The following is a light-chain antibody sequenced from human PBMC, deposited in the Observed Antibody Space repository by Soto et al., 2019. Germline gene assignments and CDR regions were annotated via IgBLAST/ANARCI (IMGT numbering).Light chain of an antibody. Sequence: EIVLTQSPGTLSLSPGERATLSCRASQSVSSSYLAWYQQKPGQAPRLLIYDASTRATGLPDRFRGSGSGTDFTLTISRLEPEDFAVYFCQQYGSSPYIFGQGTEQEIK. J-gene: IGKJ2*01. CDR2: DAS. V-gene: IGKV3-20*01. CDR1: QSVSSSY. CDR3: QQYGSSPYI.